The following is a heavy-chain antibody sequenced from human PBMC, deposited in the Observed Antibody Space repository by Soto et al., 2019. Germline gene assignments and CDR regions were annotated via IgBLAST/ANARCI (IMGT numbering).Heavy chain of an antibody. V-gene: IGHV4-34*01. CDR1: GGSFSGYY. J-gene: IGHJ6*03. CDR3: WGSSSGEYYYYYYMDV. D-gene: IGHD6-6*01. CDR2: INHSGST. Sequence: SETLSLTCAVYGGSFSGYYWSWIRQPPGKGLEWIGEINHSGSTNYNPSLKSRVTITVDTSKNQFSLKLSSVTAADTAVYYCWGSSSGEYYYYYYMDVWGKGTTVTVSS.